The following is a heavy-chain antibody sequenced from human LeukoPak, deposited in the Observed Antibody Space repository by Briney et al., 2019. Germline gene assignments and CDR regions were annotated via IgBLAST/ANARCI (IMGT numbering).Heavy chain of an antibody. D-gene: IGHD3-3*01. CDR1: GYSISSGYY. J-gene: IGHJ4*02. CDR3: ARQGVVVPAAGDFWSGYYSNYFDY. CDR2: IYHSGST. V-gene: IGHV4-38-2*01. Sequence: PSETLSLTCAVSGYSISSGYYCGWIRQPPGKGLEWIGSIYHSGSTCYNPSLKSRVTISVDTSKNQFSLKLSSVTAADTAVYYCARQGVVVPAAGDFWSGYYSNYFDYWGQGTLVTVSS.